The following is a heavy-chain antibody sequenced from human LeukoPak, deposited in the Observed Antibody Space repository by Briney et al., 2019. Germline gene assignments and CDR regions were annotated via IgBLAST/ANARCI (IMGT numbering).Heavy chain of an antibody. Sequence: SETLSLTCTVSGGSISSSSYYWGWIRQPPGKGLEWFGNIYYSGSTYYSPSLKSRVTISVDTSKNQFSLKLSSVTAADTAVYYCARPVPSRLGWFDPWGQGTLVTVSS. V-gene: IGHV4-39*01. CDR2: IYYSGST. D-gene: IGHD1-1*01. J-gene: IGHJ5*02. CDR1: GGSISSSSYY. CDR3: ARPVPSRLGWFDP.